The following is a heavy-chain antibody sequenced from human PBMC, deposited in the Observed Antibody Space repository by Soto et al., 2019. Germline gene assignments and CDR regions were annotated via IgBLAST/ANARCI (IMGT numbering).Heavy chain of an antibody. CDR3: ARNTIPPPNY. Sequence: EVQLLESGGGLVQPGGSLRLSCAASGFTFSNHAMSWVRQAPGNGLELVSAISSSGDSPYYAYSLKGRFTVSRDNSKNTLYLQMNSLRVEDTAIYYCARNTIPPPNYWGKGTLVTVSS. J-gene: IGHJ4*02. CDR1: GFTFSNHA. D-gene: IGHD1-1*01. CDR2: ISSSGDSP. V-gene: IGHV3-23*01.